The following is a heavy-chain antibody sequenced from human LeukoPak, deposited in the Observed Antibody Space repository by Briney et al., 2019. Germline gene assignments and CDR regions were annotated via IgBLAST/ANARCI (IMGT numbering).Heavy chain of an antibody. CDR3: ARDSSAPHYYYGMDV. CDR2: INPNSGGT. CDR1: GYTFTDYY. V-gene: IGHV1-2*02. Sequence: GASVKVSCKASGYTFTDYYMHWVRQAPGQGLEWVGWINPNSGGTNYAQKSQGRVTMTRDTSMSTAYMELSRLTSDDTAVYYCARDSSAPHYYYGMDVWGQGTTVTVSS. J-gene: IGHJ6*02.